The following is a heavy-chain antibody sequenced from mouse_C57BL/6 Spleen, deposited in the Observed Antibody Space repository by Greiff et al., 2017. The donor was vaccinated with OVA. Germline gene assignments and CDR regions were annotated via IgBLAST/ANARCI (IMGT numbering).Heavy chain of an antibody. J-gene: IGHJ2*01. Sequence: QVQLQQPGTELVKPGASVKLSCKASGYTFTSYWMHWVKQRPGQGLEWIGNINPSNGGTKYNEKFKSKAKLTVDKSASTANMQLSSLTAEDTAVNECARADYDYYDWDYWGQGTTLTVSS. CDR3: ARADYDYYDWDY. CDR2: INPSNGGT. CDR1: GYTFTSYW. V-gene: IGHV1-53*01. D-gene: IGHD2-4*01.